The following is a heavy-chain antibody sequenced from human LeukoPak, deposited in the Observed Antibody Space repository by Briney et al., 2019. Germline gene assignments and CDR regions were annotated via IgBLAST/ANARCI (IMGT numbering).Heavy chain of an antibody. J-gene: IGHJ4*02. CDR1: GFTVSSSY. CDR2: MYSGGST. CDR3: ARDTTMVD. V-gene: IGHV3-53*01. Sequence: GGSLRLSCAASGFTVSSSYMSWVRQAPGKGLEWVSTMYSGGSTYYGDSVKGRFTISRDGSKSTLYLQMNTLRVEDSAVYFCARDTTMVDWGQGTLVTVSS. D-gene: IGHD3-10*01.